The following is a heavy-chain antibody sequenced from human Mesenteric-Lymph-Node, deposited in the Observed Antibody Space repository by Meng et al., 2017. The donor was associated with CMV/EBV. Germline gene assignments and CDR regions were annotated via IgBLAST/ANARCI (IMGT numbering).Heavy chain of an antibody. CDR3: ARNGSGNYIDS. J-gene: IGHJ4*02. CDR1: GFIWRSYG. V-gene: IGHV1-18*01. Sequence: SAKASGFIWRSYGISWVRQAPGQGLEWMGWISSFNGYAHYAQSLQGRVTMTTDTSTGTAYMDLRSLTSDDTAVYFCARNGSGNYIDSWGQGTLVTVSS. CDR2: ISSFNGYA. D-gene: IGHD1-1*01.